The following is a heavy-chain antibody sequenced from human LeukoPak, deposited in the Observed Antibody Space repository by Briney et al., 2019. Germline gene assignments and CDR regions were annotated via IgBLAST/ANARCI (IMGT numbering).Heavy chain of an antibody. D-gene: IGHD4-11*01. CDR2: IYYRGST. CDR3: ARADYSNFSLFDY. Sequence: SQTLSLTCTVSGGSISSGDYYWSWIRQPPGKGLEWIGYIYYRGSTYYNPSLKSRVTISVDTSKNQFSLKLSSVTAADTAVYYCARADYSNFSLFDYWGQGTLVTVSS. J-gene: IGHJ4*02. CDR1: GGSISSGDYY. V-gene: IGHV4-30-4*01.